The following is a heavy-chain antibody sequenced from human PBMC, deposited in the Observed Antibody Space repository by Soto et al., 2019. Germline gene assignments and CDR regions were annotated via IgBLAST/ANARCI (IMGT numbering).Heavy chain of an antibody. J-gene: IGHJ4*02. D-gene: IGHD3-10*01. CDR2: ISATGATR. Sequence: EEHLLESGGGLVQPGGSLKLSCAASGFPFSIYSMSWVRQAPGKGLQWVSGISATGATRHYADSLRGRLSISRDNSRNTLYLQMNSLRAEDTAVYFCAKSRGESWPLYYFDSWGQGTLVTVSS. V-gene: IGHV3-23*01. CDR1: GFPFSIYS. CDR3: AKSRGESWPLYYFDS.